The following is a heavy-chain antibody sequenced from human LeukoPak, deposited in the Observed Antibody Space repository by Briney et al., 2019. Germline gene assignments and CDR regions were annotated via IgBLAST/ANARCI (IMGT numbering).Heavy chain of an antibody. CDR1: GYTFTSYG. Sequence: ASVKVSCKASGYTFTSYGISWVRQAPGQGLEWMGWISAYNGNTNYAQKLQGRVTMTTDTSTSTAYMELRSLRSDDTAVYYCASITYYYDSSGYYHRASDYWGQGTLVTVSS. CDR3: ASITYYYDSSGYYHRASDY. V-gene: IGHV1-18*01. J-gene: IGHJ4*02. CDR2: ISAYNGNT. D-gene: IGHD3-22*01.